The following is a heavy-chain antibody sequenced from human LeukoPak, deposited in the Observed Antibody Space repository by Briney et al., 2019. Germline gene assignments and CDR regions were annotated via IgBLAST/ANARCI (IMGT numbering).Heavy chain of an antibody. CDR3: AKGPLRGTAAAIDY. J-gene: IGHJ4*02. CDR1: GFTFSTYW. V-gene: IGHV3-30*18. D-gene: IGHD2-2*01. Sequence: PGGSLRLSCRASGFTFSTYWMHWVRQAPGKGLEWVAVISYDGRNKHYPDSVKGRFTISRDISTDTLWLQMDSLRTEDTAVYYCAKGPLRGTAAAIDYWGQGTLVTVSS. CDR2: ISYDGRNK.